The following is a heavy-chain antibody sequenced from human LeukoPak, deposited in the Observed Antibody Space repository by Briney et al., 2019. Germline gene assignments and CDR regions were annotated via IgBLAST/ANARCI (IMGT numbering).Heavy chain of an antibody. J-gene: IGHJ3*02. Sequence: ASVKVFCKASGYTFTSYYMHWVRQAPGQGLEWMGIINPSGGSTSYAQKFQGRVTMTRDTSASTVYMELSSLRSEDTAVYYCARDRIAAAGAPGVAFDIWGQGTMVTVSS. CDR3: ARDRIAAAGAPGVAFDI. V-gene: IGHV1-46*01. CDR1: GYTFTSYY. CDR2: INPSGGST. D-gene: IGHD6-13*01.